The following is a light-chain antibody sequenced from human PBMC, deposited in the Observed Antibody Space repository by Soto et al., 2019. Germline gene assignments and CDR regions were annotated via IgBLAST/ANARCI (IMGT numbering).Light chain of an antibody. CDR3: QQYNNWPPWT. CDR2: CAS. CDR1: QSVLSN. J-gene: IGKJ1*01. V-gene: IGKV3-15*01. Sequence: EIVMTHSPATLSVSPGERATLSCRASQSVLSNLAWYQQKPGQAPRLLIYCASTRATGIPSRFSGSGSGTAFTLTISSLQSEDLAVYYCQQYNNWPPWTLGQGTTVEIK.